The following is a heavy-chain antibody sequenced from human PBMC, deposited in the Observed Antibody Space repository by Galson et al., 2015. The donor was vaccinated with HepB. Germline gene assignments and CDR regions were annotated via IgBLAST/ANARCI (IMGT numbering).Heavy chain of an antibody. D-gene: IGHD2-8*02. V-gene: IGHV3-11*05. CDR3: ARDLVSTYYFDY. CDR1: GFTFSDYY. CDR2: ISSSSSYT. J-gene: IGHJ4*02. Sequence: SLRLSCAASGFTFSDYYMSWIRQAPGKGLEWVSYISSSSSYTNYADSVKGRFTISRDNAKNSLYLQMNSLRAEDTAVYYCARDLVSTYYFDYWGQGTLVTVSS.